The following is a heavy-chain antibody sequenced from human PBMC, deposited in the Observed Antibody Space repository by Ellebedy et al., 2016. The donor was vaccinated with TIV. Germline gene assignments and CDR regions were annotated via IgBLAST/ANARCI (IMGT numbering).Heavy chain of an antibody. CDR2: IYNNGGT. D-gene: IGHD3-10*01. CDR3: ARARGQYLYGSGSYFTN. J-gene: IGHJ4*02. Sequence: MPSETLSLTCTVSGGSTSSYYWSWIRQPPGRRLEWIGYIYNNGGTNYNPSLTSRVTISVDRSKNQFSLKLASVSAADTAVYYCARARGQYLYGSGSYFTNWGQGEMVTVSS. CDR1: GGSTSSYY. V-gene: IGHV4-59*01.